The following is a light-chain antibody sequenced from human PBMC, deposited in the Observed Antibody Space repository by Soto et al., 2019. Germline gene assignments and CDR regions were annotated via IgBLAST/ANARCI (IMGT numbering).Light chain of an antibody. CDR3: AAWDDSLNGVV. Sequence: QSVLTQPPSASGTPGQRVTISCSGSNSNIGTNTVNWYQHLPGMAPKLLIYSNSQRPSGVPDRFSGSKSGTSASLAISGLQSEDEADYYCAAWDDSLNGVVLGGGTKLTVL. V-gene: IGLV1-44*01. J-gene: IGLJ2*01. CDR1: NSNIGTNT. CDR2: SNS.